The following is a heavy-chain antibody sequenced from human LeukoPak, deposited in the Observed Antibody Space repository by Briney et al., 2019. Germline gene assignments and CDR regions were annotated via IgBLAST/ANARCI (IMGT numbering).Heavy chain of an antibody. CDR3: ARGGRRITMIVVVIKSPFFDY. CDR2: IYQSGST. Sequence: PSETLSLTCIVSGYSIRSGYNWGWIRQSPGKGLEWIGSIYQSGSTYDNPSLKSRVTMSIDTSKNQFSLKLTSVTAADTAVYYCARGGRRITMIVVVIKSPFFDYWGQGTLVTVSS. J-gene: IGHJ4*02. CDR1: GYSIRSGYN. V-gene: IGHV4-38-2*02. D-gene: IGHD3-22*01.